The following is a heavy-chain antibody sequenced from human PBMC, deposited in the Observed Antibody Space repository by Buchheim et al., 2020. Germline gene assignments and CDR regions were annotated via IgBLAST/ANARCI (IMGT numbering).Heavy chain of an antibody. CDR3: ARWSSMVQGVLKYYFDY. CDR1: GFTFSSYA. D-gene: IGHD3-10*01. CDR2: ISYDGSNK. J-gene: IGHJ4*02. V-gene: IGHV3-30*04. Sequence: QVQLVESGGGVVQPGRSLRLSCAASGFTFSSYAMHWVRQAPGKGLEWVAVISYDGSNKYYADSVKGRFTISRDNFKNTLYLQMNSLRAEDTAVYYCARWSSMVQGVLKYYFDYWGQGTL.